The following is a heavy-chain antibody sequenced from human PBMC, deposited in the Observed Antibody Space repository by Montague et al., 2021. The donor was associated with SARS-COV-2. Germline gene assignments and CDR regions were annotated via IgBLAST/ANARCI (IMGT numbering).Heavy chain of an antibody. CDR3: ARGWVATIPHMDN. CDR1: GDSVSSNRAA. CDR2: TYYRSKWHN. D-gene: IGHD5-12*01. J-gene: IGHJ4*02. Sequence: CAISGDSVSSNRAAWNWIRQSPSRGLEWLGRTYYRSKWHNDYAVSVKSRITINPDTSKNQFSLQLKSVTPEDTAVYYCARGWVATIPHMDNWGQGSLVIASS. V-gene: IGHV6-1*01.